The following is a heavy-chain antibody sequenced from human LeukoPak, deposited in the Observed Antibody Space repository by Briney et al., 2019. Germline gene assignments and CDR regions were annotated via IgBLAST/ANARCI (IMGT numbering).Heavy chain of an antibody. Sequence: PSETLSLTCAVSGGSISSGGYSWSWIRQPPGKGLEWIGYIYHSGSTYYNPSLKSRVTISVDRSKNQFSLKLSSVTAADTAVYYCARGRYDSSGYYYDYWGQGTLVTVSS. D-gene: IGHD3-22*01. CDR1: GGSISSGGYS. V-gene: IGHV4-30-2*01. CDR3: ARGRYDSSGYYYDY. J-gene: IGHJ4*02. CDR2: IYHSGST.